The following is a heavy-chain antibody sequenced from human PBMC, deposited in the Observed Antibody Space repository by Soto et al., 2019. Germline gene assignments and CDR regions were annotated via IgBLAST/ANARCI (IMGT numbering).Heavy chain of an antibody. J-gene: IGHJ4*02. Sequence: SVKVSCKASGFTFTSSAMQWVRQARGQRLEWIGWIVVGSGNTNYAQKFQERVTITRDMSTSTAYMELTSVTAADTAVYYCARDKITGLFDYWGQGTLVTVSS. CDR2: IVVGSGNT. CDR1: GFTFTSSA. CDR3: ARDKITGLFDY. D-gene: IGHD2-8*02. V-gene: IGHV1-58*02.